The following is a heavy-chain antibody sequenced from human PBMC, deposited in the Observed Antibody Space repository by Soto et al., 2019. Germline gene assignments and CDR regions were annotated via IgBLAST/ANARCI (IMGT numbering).Heavy chain of an antibody. D-gene: IGHD6-13*01. V-gene: IGHV4-4*02. CDR2: IYHTGIT. Sequence: SETLSLTCAVSGDSISSSNWWTWVRQPPGKGLEWIGDIYHTGITNYNPSLKSRVTILVDKSKNQFSLKLTSVTAADTAVYYCARYSDSGFYYYFGLDVWGQGTTVTVSS. CDR3: ARYSDSGFYYYFGLDV. J-gene: IGHJ6*02. CDR1: GDSISSSNW.